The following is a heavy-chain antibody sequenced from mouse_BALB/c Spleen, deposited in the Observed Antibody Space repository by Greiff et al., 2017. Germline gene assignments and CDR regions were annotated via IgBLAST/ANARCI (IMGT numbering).Heavy chain of an antibody. V-gene: IGHV5-12-1*01. CDR1: GFAFSSYD. D-gene: IGHD2-10*02. CDR2: ISSGGGST. J-gene: IGHJ2*01. Sequence: EVQGVEPGGGLVKPGGSLKLSCAASGFAFSSYDMSWVRQTPEKRLEWVAYISSGGGSTYYPDTVKGRFTISRDNAKNTLYLQMSSLKSEDTAMYYCARRDLVSSFDYWGQGTTLTVSS. CDR3: ARRDLVSSFDY.